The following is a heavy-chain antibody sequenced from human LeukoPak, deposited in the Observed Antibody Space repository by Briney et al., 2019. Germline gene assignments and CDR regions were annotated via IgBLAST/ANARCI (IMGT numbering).Heavy chain of an antibody. CDR2: ITASGNTA. J-gene: IGHJ4*02. Sequence: GGSLRLSCAASRFTFSTYAMSWVRQAPGKGLEWVSGITASGNTAFYADFVKGRFTISRDNSKDTVYLQMRSLRAEDTAVYYCAKVIRSSGWYVDSWGQGTLVTVSS. V-gene: IGHV3-23*01. CDR3: AKVIRSSGWYVDS. CDR1: RFTFSTYA. D-gene: IGHD6-19*01.